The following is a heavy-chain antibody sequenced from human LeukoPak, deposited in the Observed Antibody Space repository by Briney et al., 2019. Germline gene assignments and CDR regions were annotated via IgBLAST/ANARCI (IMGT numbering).Heavy chain of an antibody. J-gene: IGHJ4*02. D-gene: IGHD5-12*01. CDR1: GFTFSSYS. V-gene: IGHV3-21*01. Sequence: GGSLRLSCAASGFTFSSYSMKWVRQAPGKGLEWVSSISSSSSYIYYADSVKGRFTISRDNAKNSLYLQMNSLRAEDTAVYYCARDRIVASYYFDYWGQGTLVTVSS. CDR3: ARDRIVASYYFDY. CDR2: ISSSSSYI.